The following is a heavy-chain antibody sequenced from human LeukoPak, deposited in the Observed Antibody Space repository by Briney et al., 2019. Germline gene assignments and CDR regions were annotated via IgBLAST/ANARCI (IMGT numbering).Heavy chain of an antibody. CDR2: IYYSGST. D-gene: IGHD3-9*01. J-gene: IGHJ4*02. Sequence: SETLSLTCTVSGGSINSGGYYWSWVSQQPGKGLEWIGYIYYSGSTYSNPSLKSRVTISVDTTKSQFSLKLSSVTAADTAVYYCARAYDLLTGYYFFDYWGQGTLVTVSS. CDR3: ARAYDLLTGYYFFDY. V-gene: IGHV4-31*03. CDR1: GGSINSGGYY.